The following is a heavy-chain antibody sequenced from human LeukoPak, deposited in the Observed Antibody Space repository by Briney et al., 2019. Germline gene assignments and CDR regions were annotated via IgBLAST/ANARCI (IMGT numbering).Heavy chain of an antibody. D-gene: IGHD6-13*01. Sequence: PGGSLRLSCVASGFTFSDYAMSWVRQAPGKGLEWVSAIGAGGGTTYYADSVKGRFTISRDNSKNTLYLQMNSLRAEDTAVYFCAKSQSGWYSFDYWGQGTPVTVSS. CDR3: AKSQSGWYSFDY. J-gene: IGHJ4*02. CDR2: IGAGGGTT. CDR1: GFTFSDYA. V-gene: IGHV3-23*01.